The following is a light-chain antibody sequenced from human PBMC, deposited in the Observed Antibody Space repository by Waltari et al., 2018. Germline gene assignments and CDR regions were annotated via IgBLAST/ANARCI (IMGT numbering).Light chain of an antibody. CDR3: AAWDDSLNAVI. Sequence: QSVLTQPPSASGTPGQRVSLSCSGSSYNIGSNSVNWYQQLPGTAPKLLIHRDYPGPSGVPDSFSGSKSGTAASLAISWLQSEDEADYYCAAWDDSLNAVIFGGGTKLTVL. J-gene: IGLJ2*01. V-gene: IGLV1-44*01. CDR2: RDY. CDR1: SYNIGSNS.